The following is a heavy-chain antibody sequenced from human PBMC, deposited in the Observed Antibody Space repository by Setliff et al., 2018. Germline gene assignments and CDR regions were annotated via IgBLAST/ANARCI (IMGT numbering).Heavy chain of an antibody. D-gene: IGHD2-2*01. CDR3: TRHEDRNKCTSSSCYRENDAFDV. Sequence: GESLTISCKASGYIFTNYWISWVRQMPGKGLEWMGVVYPGDSDTRYSPSFQGQVTISADKSINTAYLQWSSLKASDTAIYYCTRHEDRNKCTSSSCYRENDAFDVWGQGAMVTV. CDR2: VYPGDSDT. J-gene: IGHJ3*01. V-gene: IGHV5-51*01. CDR1: GYIFTNYW.